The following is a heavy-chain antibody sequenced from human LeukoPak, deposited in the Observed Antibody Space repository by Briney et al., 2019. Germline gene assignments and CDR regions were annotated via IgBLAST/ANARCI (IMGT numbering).Heavy chain of an antibody. CDR2: IRSKANSYAT. CDR3: TTHLVPAGYSSGWYYFDY. CDR1: GFTFSGSA. Sequence: GGSLRLSCAASGFTFSGSAMHWVRQASGKGLEWVGRIRSKANSYATAYAASAKGRFTISRDDSKNTAYLQMNSLKTEDTAVYYCTTHLVPAGYSSGWYYFDYWGQGTLVTVSS. J-gene: IGHJ4*02. D-gene: IGHD6-19*01. V-gene: IGHV3-73*01.